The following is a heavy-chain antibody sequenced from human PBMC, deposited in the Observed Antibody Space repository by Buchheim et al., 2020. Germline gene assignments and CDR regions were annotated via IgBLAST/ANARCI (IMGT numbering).Heavy chain of an antibody. D-gene: IGHD3-9*01. V-gene: IGHV3-30*03. CDR2: ISSDGGNE. Sequence: QVQLVESGGGVVQPGGSLRLSCTTSGFNFKNYGMHWVRQVPGKGLEWVALISSDGGNEYYGGPVKGRFIISRDNSKKTLYLQMNNVGAEDTALYHCATGGTFLGGRALSNYFDTWGLGT. CDR1: GFNFKNYG. CDR3: ATGGTFLGGRALSNYFDT. J-gene: IGHJ2*01.